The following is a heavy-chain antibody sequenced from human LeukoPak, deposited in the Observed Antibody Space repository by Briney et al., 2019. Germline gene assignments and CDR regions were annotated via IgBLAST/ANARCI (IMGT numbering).Heavy chain of an antibody. J-gene: IGHJ6*02. D-gene: IGHD3-10*01. V-gene: IGHV1-69*01. Sequence: SVKVSCKASGGTFSSYAISWVRQAPGQGLEWMGGIIPIFGTANYAQKFQGRVTITADESTSTAYVELSSLRSEDTAVYYCAREPQNYYGSGSYYNGYYYYGMDVWGQGTTVTVSS. CDR1: GGTFSSYA. CDR2: IIPIFGTA. CDR3: AREPQNYYGSGSYYNGYYYYGMDV.